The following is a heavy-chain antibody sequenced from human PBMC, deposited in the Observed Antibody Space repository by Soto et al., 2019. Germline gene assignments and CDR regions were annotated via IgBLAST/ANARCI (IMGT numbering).Heavy chain of an antibody. Sequence: ASVKVSCKASGYTFTSYYMHWVRQAPGQGLEWMGIINPSGGSTSYAQKFQGRVTMTRDTSTSTVYMELSSLRSEDTAVYYCARADEGYYDSSGYDHDAFDIWGQGTMVTVSS. CDR2: INPSGGST. J-gene: IGHJ3*02. D-gene: IGHD3-22*01. CDR3: ARADEGYYDSSGYDHDAFDI. CDR1: GYTFTSYY. V-gene: IGHV1-46*01.